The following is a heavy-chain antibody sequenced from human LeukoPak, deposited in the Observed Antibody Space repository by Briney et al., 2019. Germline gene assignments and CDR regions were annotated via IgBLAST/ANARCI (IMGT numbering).Heavy chain of an antibody. V-gene: IGHV3-30*18. Sequence: GGSLRLSCAASGFTFSSYGMHWVRQAPGKGLEWVAVISYDGSNKYYADSVKGRFTISRDNSKNTLYLQMNSLRAEDTAVYYCAKDGDYGSGSYYRLTYYCGMDVWGQGTTVTVSS. CDR2: ISYDGSNK. CDR1: GFTFSSYG. D-gene: IGHD3-10*01. CDR3: AKDGDYGSGSYYRLTYYCGMDV. J-gene: IGHJ6*02.